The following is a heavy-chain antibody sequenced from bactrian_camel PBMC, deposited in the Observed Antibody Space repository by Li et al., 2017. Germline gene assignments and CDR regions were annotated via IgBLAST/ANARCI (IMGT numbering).Heavy chain of an antibody. D-gene: IGHD7*01. CDR1: GYTFSSYC. CDR3: AAGLGSVRRWPRPRF. CDR2: INSDGSIS. J-gene: IGHJ4*01. V-gene: IGHV3S31*01. Sequence: VQLVESGGGSVQAGGSLRLSCAASGYTFSSYCMAWFRQVPGKQREAIAAINSDGSISYDEVVVKGRFTISKDNTKTTLYLQMNSLKPEDTAMYYCAAGLGSVRRWPRPRFWGQGTQVTVS.